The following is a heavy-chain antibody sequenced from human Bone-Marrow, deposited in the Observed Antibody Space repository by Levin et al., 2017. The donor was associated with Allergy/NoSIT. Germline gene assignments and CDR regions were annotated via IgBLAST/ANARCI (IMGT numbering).Heavy chain of an antibody. CDR1: GDSFSYYY. CDR3: ARGHTNTVDY. D-gene: IGHD1-1*01. CDR2: IYYTGST. Sequence: GSLRLSCTVSGDSFSYYYLNWIRQPPGKGLEWIASIYYTGSTKSNPSLKSRVAISLDTSKNQVSLRLTSATAADTAVYYCARGHTNTVDYWGQGILVAVSS. V-gene: IGHV4-59*01. J-gene: IGHJ4*02.